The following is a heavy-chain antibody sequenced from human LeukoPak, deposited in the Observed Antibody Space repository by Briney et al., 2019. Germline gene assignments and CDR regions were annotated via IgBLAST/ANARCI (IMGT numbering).Heavy chain of an antibody. D-gene: IGHD4-17*01. CDR1: GFTFDDYG. CDR2: INWNGGST. J-gene: IGHJ4*02. Sequence: PGGSLRLSCAASGFTFDDYGMSWVRQAPGKGPEWVSGINWNGGSTGYADSVKGRFTISRDNATNSLYLQMNRLRAEDTALYHCSRERNGDHGPYVDWWGQGTLVTFSS. CDR3: SRERNGDHGPYVDW. V-gene: IGHV3-20*01.